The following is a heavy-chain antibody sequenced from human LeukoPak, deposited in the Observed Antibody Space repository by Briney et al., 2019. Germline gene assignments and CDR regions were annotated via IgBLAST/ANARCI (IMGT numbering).Heavy chain of an antibody. CDR2: FSYDGSIR. J-gene: IGHJ3*02. CDR1: GFTLTTYA. V-gene: IGHV3-30*01. D-gene: IGHD3-16*02. CDR3: ARGYRPYDDAFDI. Sequence: GGSLRLSCAVSGFTLTTYAMHWVRQAPGKGLEWVAMFSYDGSIRYNADSVQGRFTISRDTSQNTLDLQMDSLRPDDTAVYYRARGYRPYDDAFDIWGHGTLVTVSS.